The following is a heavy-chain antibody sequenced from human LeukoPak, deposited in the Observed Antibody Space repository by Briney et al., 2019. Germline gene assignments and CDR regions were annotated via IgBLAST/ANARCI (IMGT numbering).Heavy chain of an antibody. D-gene: IGHD1-26*01. CDR3: AKGPTWELRRVYFDY. CDR2: ISGSGGST. CDR1: GFTFSSYA. Sequence: GGSLRLSCAASGFTFSSYAMSWVRQAPGKGLEWVSAISGSGGSTYYADSVKGRFTISRDNSKNTLYLQMNRLRAEDTAVYYCAKGPTWELRRVYFDYWGQGTLVTVSS. V-gene: IGHV3-23*01. J-gene: IGHJ4*02.